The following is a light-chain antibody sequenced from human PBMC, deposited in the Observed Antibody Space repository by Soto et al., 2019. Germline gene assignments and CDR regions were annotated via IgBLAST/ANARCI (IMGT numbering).Light chain of an antibody. CDR2: KAS. CDR1: RAISSW. V-gene: IGKV1-5*03. Sequence: DIQMTQSPSTLSGSVGDRVTITCRASRAISSWLAWYQQKPGKAPKLLISKASTLKSGVPSRFSGSGSGTEFTLTISSLQPDDFATYYCQHYNSYSEAFGEGTKVELK. J-gene: IGKJ1*01. CDR3: QHYNSYSEA.